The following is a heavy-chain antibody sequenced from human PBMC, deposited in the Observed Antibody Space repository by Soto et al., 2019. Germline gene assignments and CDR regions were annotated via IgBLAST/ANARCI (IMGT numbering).Heavy chain of an antibody. V-gene: IGHV3-23*01. D-gene: IGHD3-3*01. CDR3: AKDYYDFWSGYSPVDY. Sequence: PGGSLRLSCAASGFTFSSYAMSWVRQAPGKGLEWVSAISGSGGSTYYADSVKGRFTIPRDNSKNTLYLQMNSLRAEDTAVYYCAKDYYDFWSGYSPVDYWGQGTLVTVSS. CDR2: ISGSGGST. J-gene: IGHJ4*02. CDR1: GFTFSSYA.